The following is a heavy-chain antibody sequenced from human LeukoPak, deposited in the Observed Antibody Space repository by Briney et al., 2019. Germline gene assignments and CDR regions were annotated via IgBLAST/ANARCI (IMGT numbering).Heavy chain of an antibody. Sequence: PGGSLRLSCAASGFTFSSYSMNWVRQAPGKGLEWVSSISSGSSYIYYADSVKGRFTISRDNAKNSLYLQMNSLRAEDTAVYYCAGGRLNWFGQPHNWFDPWGQGTLVTVSS. CDR1: GFTFSSYS. CDR2: ISSGSSYI. V-gene: IGHV3-21*01. D-gene: IGHD3/OR15-3a*01. CDR3: AGGRLNWFGQPHNWFDP. J-gene: IGHJ5*02.